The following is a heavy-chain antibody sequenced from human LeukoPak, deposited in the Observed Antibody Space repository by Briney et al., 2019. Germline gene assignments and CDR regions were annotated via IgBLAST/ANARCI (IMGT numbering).Heavy chain of an antibody. V-gene: IGHV4-59*12. D-gene: IGHD1-1*01. CDR2: IYYSGST. J-gene: IGHJ3*02. Sequence: PSETLSLTCTVSGGSISSYYWSWIRQPPGKGLEWIGYIYYSGSTNYIPSLKSRVTISVDTSKNQFSLKLSSVTAADTAVYYCARVGNEVSRDAFDIWGQGTMVTVSS. CDR1: GGSISSYY. CDR3: ARVGNEVSRDAFDI.